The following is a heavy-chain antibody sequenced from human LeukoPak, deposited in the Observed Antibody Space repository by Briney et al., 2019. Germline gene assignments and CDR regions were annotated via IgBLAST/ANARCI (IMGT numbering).Heavy chain of an antibody. CDR3: ASLQQLSYFDY. V-gene: IGHV4-4*02. J-gene: IGHJ4*02. CDR1: GGTISSSNW. CDR2: IYHSGST. D-gene: IGHD6-13*01. Sequence: PSETLSLTCAVSGGTISSSNWWRWVRQPPGKGLEGIGEIYHSGSTNYNPSLKSRVTISVDKSKNQFSLKLSSVTAEDTAVYYCASLQQLSYFDYWGQGTLVTVSS.